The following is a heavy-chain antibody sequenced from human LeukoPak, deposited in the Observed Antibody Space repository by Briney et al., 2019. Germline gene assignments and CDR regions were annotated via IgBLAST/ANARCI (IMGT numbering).Heavy chain of an antibody. CDR3: ASIVILAALDALDV. CDR2: INPNNGDT. D-gene: IGHD2-2*01. J-gene: IGHJ3*01. CDR1: GYTFIDYF. Sequence: ASVKVSCKASGYTFIDYFLHWVRQAPGQGLEWMGWINPNNGDTNYAQKFQGRVTMTRDKSINTVYLQLSRLRSDDTAVYHCASIVILAALDALDVWGQGTMVTVSS. V-gene: IGHV1-2*02.